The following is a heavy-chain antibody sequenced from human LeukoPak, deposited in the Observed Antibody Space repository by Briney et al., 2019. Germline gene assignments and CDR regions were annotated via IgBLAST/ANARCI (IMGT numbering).Heavy chain of an antibody. D-gene: IGHD2-2*01. CDR3: ARQYCSSTSCSYMDV. Sequence: GVSLRLSCAASGFTFSSYSMNWVRQAPGKGLEWVSSISSSSSYIYYADSVKGRFTISRDNAKNSLYLQMNSLRAEDTAVCYCARQYCSSTSCSYMDVWGKGTTVTVSS. V-gene: IGHV3-21*01. J-gene: IGHJ6*03. CDR1: GFTFSSYS. CDR2: ISSSSSYI.